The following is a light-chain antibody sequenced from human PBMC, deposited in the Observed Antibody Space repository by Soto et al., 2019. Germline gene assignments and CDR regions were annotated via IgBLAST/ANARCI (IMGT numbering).Light chain of an antibody. V-gene: IGKV1-39*01. CDR3: QQSYSTPPWT. CDR1: QSVSIY. Sequence: DVQITQSPSSLSASVGDRVTITCRASQSVSIYLNWYQQKPGKAPNLLISAASSLQNGVPSRFRGSGSGTDFTLTISGLXPEDFATYYCQQSYSTPPWTFGQGTKVDIK. J-gene: IGKJ1*01. CDR2: AAS.